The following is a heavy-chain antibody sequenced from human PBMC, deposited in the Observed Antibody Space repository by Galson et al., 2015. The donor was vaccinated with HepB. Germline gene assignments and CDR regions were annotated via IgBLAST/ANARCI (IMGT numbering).Heavy chain of an antibody. CDR2: INPSGGST. CDR3: ARSLQPIAVAGTPLDY. V-gene: IGHV1-46*01. CDR1: GYTFTSYY. D-gene: IGHD6-19*01. J-gene: IGHJ4*02. Sequence: SVKVSCKASGYTFTSYYMHWVRQAPGQGLEWMGIINPSGGSTSYAQKFQGRVTMTRDTSTSTVCMELSSLRSEDTAVYYCARSLQPIAVAGTPLDYWGQGTLVTVSS.